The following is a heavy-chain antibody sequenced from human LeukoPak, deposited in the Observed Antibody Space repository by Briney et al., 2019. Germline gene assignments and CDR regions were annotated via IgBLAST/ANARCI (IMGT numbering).Heavy chain of an antibody. J-gene: IGHJ4*02. Sequence: SETMSLTCAVYGGSFSGYYCSWIRQLPGKGLEWIGEINHSGSTNYNPSLKSRFTISVDPSKNQFSLKLSSVTAADTAVYYCGRGSSWRSFDYWGQGTLVTVSS. CDR1: GGSFSGYY. CDR2: INHSGST. D-gene: IGHD6-13*01. CDR3: GRGSSWRSFDY. V-gene: IGHV4-34*01.